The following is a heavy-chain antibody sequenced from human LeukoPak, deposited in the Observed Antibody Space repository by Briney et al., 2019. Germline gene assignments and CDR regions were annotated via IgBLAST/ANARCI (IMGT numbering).Heavy chain of an antibody. Sequence: GGSLRLSCAASGCTFSSYSMNWVRQAPGEGLEWVSSISSSSSYIYYADSVKGRFTISRDNAKNSLYLQMNSLRAEDTAVYYCARNRGGRNDAFDIWGQGTMVTVSS. D-gene: IGHD3-10*01. CDR2: ISSSSSYI. J-gene: IGHJ3*02. CDR3: ARNRGGRNDAFDI. V-gene: IGHV3-21*01. CDR1: GCTFSSYS.